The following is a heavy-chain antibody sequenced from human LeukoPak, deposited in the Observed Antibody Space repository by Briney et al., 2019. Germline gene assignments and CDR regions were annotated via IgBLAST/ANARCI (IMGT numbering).Heavy chain of an antibody. J-gene: IGHJ5*02. CDR1: GGSISSYY. D-gene: IGHD6-19*01. Sequence: SETLSLTCTVSGGSISSYYWSWIRQPPGKGLEWIGYIYYSGSTYNPSLKSRVTISVDTSKNQFYLKLSSVTGADTAVYYCARGGWYSHLWGQGALVTVSS. CDR3: ARGGWYSHL. V-gene: IGHV4-59*01. CDR2: IYYSGST.